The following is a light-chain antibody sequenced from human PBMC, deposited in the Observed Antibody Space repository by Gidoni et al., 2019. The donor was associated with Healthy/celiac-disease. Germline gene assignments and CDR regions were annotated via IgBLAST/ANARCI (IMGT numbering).Light chain of an antibody. V-gene: IGKV1-39*01. J-gene: IGKJ5*01. CDR3: QQSYITPIT. Sequence: DIQMTQSPSSLSASVGDRVTITCRASQSISSYLNWYQQKPGKAPKLLLYAASSLQSGVPSRFSGSGSGTDFTLTISSLQPEDFATYSCQQSYITPITFGQGTRLEIK. CDR1: QSISSY. CDR2: AAS.